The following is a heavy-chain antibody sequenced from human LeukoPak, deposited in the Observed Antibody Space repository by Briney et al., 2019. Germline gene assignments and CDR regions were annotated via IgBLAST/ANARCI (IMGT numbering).Heavy chain of an antibody. V-gene: IGHV4-59*12. CDR1: GGSISSYY. J-gene: IGHJ3*02. CDR2: IYYSGST. Sequence: SETLSLTCTVSGGSISSYYWSWIRQPPGKGLEWIGYIYYSGSTNYNPSLKSRVTISVDTSKNQFSLKLSSVTAADTAVYYCARARITMVRGVTQRNDAFDIWGQGTMVTVSS. D-gene: IGHD3-10*01. CDR3: ARARITMVRGVTQRNDAFDI.